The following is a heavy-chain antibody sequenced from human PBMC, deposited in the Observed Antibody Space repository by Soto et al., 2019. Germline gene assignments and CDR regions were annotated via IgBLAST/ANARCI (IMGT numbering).Heavy chain of an antibody. CDR3: AQYTCTTSSCNRWFDP. J-gene: IGHJ5*02. V-gene: IGHV3-23*01. CDR1: GSGFTFSSYA. CDR2: ISTDGETT. D-gene: IGHD2-2*02. Sequence: GGSLRLSCAASGSGFTFSSYAMTWVRQAPGRGLEWVSVISTDGETTNYADSVQGRFTISRDNSRNTLYLQMNSLRVDDSAIYYCAQYTCTTSSCNRWFDPWGQGTLVTVSS.